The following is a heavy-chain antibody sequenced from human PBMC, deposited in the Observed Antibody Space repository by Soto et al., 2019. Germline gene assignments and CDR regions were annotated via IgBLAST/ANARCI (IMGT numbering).Heavy chain of an antibody. CDR2: ISAYNGNT. D-gene: IGHD2-2*01. V-gene: IGHV1-18*01. J-gene: IGHJ5*02. CDR3: AREFPAFFPSWSALGFEFDP. Sequence: ASVKVSCKASGYTFTSYGISWVRQAPGQGXEWMGWISAYNGNTNYAQKLQGRVTMTTDTSTSTAYMELRSLRSDDTAVYYCAREFPAFFPSWSALGFEFDPWGQGTLVTVSS. CDR1: GYTFTSYG.